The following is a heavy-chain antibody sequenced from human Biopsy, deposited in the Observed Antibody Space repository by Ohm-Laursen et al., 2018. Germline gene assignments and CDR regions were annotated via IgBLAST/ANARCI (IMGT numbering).Heavy chain of an antibody. Sequence: SLRLSCSASGFSFSDYYMRWIRQAPGRGLEWVSYISGGGTIYYGDSMKGRVTISRDNAKNSLYLQMHSLRAEDTAAYYCARDTRWSPYSMDVWGQGTTVTVSS. V-gene: IGHV3-11*01. CDR3: ARDTRWSPYSMDV. J-gene: IGHJ6*02. CDR1: GFSFSDYY. D-gene: IGHD4-23*01. CDR2: ISGGGTI.